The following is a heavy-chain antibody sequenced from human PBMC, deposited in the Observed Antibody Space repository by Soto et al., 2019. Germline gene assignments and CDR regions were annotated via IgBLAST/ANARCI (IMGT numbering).Heavy chain of an antibody. V-gene: IGHV4-39*01. CDR1: GGSISRSSYD. Sequence: PSETLSLTCNVSGGSISRSSYDWGWIRQPPGKGLEWIGSMYYSGSTYYNPSLKSRVTISIDTPKNQLSLKLTSVTAADTAVYYCSRRAPEGFDPWGQGTLVTVSS. CDR3: SRRAPEGFDP. J-gene: IGHJ5*02. CDR2: MYYSGST.